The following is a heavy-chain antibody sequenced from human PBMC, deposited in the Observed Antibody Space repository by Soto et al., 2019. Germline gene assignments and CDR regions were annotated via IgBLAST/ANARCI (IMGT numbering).Heavy chain of an antibody. CDR2: IYYSGST. Sequence: QVQLQESGPGLVKPSQTLSLTCTVSGGSISSGGYYWSWIRQHPGKGLEWIGYIYYSGSTYYNPSRKSRVTISVDTSTTQFSLKLSSVTAADTAVYSCARGGIAAAAPPDYWGQGTLVTVSS. CDR1: GGSISSGGYY. D-gene: IGHD6-13*01. V-gene: IGHV4-31*03. J-gene: IGHJ4*02. CDR3: ARGGIAAAAPPDY.